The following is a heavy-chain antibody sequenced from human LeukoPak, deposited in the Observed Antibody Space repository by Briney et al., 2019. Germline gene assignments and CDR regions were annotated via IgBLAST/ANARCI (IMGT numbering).Heavy chain of an antibody. CDR1: GGSISSGNYY. Sequence: SETLSLTCTVSGGSISSGNYYWNWIRQPVGKGLEWIGRIFSSRSTNYNASLKSRITITGNASKNHFSLILTSVTAADTAVYYCARGMKDYTSSIGYWGQGTLVTVSS. V-gene: IGHV4-61*02. D-gene: IGHD2-2*02. CDR2: IFSSRST. CDR3: ARGMKDYTSSIGY. J-gene: IGHJ4*02.